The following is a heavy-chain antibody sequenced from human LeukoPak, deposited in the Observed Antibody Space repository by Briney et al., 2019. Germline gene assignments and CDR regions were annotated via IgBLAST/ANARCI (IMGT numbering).Heavy chain of an antibody. CDR1: GGSISSSSYY. Sequence: SETLSLTCTGSGGSISSSSYYWGWIRQPPEKGLEWIGSIYYSGSTYYNPSLKSRVTISVDTSKNQFSLKLSSVTAADTAVYYCARLKTTAYNYFDYWGLRTLVTVSS. V-gene: IGHV4-39*01. CDR2: IYYSGST. D-gene: IGHD1-14*01. J-gene: IGHJ4*02. CDR3: ARLKTTAYNYFDY.